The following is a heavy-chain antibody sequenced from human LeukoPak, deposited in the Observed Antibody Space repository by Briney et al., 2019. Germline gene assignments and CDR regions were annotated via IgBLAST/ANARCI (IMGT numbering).Heavy chain of an antibody. CDR2: IYYSGST. Sequence: KPSETLSLTCAVYGGSFSGYYWSWIRQPPGKGLEWIGYIYYSGSTNYNPSLKSRVTISVDTSKNQFSLKLSSVTAADTAVYYCARVPYYYDSSGYYEYYYYMDVWGKGTTVTISS. J-gene: IGHJ6*03. V-gene: IGHV4-59*01. CDR3: ARVPYYYDSSGYYEYYYYMDV. CDR1: GGSFSGYY. D-gene: IGHD3-22*01.